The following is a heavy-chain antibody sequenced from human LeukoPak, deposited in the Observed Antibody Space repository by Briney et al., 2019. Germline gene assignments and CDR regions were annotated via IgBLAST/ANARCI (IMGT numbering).Heavy chain of an antibody. D-gene: IGHD3-10*01. J-gene: IGHJ4*02. V-gene: IGHV1-69*13. CDR1: GYTFTGYY. Sequence: SVKVSCKASGYTFTGYYMHWVRQAPGQGLEWMGGIIPIMGTANHAQKFQGRVTVTADESTRTVYMELGSLRSEDTAVYYCARGRSSGTYYNPFDYWGQGTLVTVSS. CDR3: ARGRSSGTYYNPFDY. CDR2: IIPIMGTA.